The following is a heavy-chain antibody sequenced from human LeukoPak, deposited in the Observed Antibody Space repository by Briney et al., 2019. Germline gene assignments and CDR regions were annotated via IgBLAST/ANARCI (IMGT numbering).Heavy chain of an antibody. CDR2: ISGSGGST. CDR3: ANTLVSTNYYGSGSYYHPPTTPSDY. CDR1: GFTFGSYG. V-gene: IGHV3-23*01. D-gene: IGHD3-10*01. Sequence: GGTLRLSCAASGFTFGSYGMSWVRQAPGKGLEGVSAISGSGGSTYYADSVKGRFTISRDNSKNTLYLQMNSLRAEDPAVYYCANTLVSTNYYGSGSYYHPPTTPSDYWGQGTLVTVSS. J-gene: IGHJ4*02.